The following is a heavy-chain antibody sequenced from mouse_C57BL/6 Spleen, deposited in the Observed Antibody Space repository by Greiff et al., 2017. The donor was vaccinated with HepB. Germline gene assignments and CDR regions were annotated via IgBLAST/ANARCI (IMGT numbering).Heavy chain of an antibody. D-gene: IGHD1-1*01. CDR1: GFTFSSYT. CDR2: ISGGGGNT. J-gene: IGHJ1*03. Sequence: EVMLVESGGGLVKPGGSLKLSCAASGFTFSSYTMSWVRQTPEKRLEWVATISGGGGNTYYPDSVKGRFTISRDNAKNTLYLQMSSLRSEDTDLYYCAREAHYYGSSYWYFDVWGTGTTVTVSS. CDR3: AREAHYYGSSYWYFDV. V-gene: IGHV5-9*01.